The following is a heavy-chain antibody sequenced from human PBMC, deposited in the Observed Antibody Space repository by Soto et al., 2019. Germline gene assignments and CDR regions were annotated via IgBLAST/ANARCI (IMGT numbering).Heavy chain of an antibody. CDR2: ISSSSSYT. Sequence: GGSLRLSCAASGFTFSDYYMSWTRQAPGKGLEWVSYISSSSSYTNYADSVKGRFTISRDNAKNSLYLQMNSLRAEDTAVYYCAREPIAAAGDNWFDPWGQGTLVTVSS. V-gene: IGHV3-11*06. CDR3: AREPIAAAGDNWFDP. J-gene: IGHJ5*02. D-gene: IGHD6-13*01. CDR1: GFTFSDYY.